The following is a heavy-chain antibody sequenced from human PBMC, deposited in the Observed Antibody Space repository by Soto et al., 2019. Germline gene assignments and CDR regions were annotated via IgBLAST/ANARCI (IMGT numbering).Heavy chain of an antibody. CDR2: IFHSGTT. D-gene: IGHD2-8*01. J-gene: IGHJ4*02. CDR3: AREPYLPNARNDF. CDR1: GGSISSADYF. Sequence: QVHLQESGPGLVKPSQTLSLTCSVSGGSISSADYFWTWIRQSPGKGLEWMGYIFHSGTTYYNPSLTGRLSISIENSRNHFALRLPSVTAADSAVYFCAREPYLPNARNDFWGQGTLGNFSS. V-gene: IGHV4-30-4*01.